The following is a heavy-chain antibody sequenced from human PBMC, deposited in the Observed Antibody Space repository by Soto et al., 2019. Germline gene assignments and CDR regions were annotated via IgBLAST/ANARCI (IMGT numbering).Heavy chain of an antibody. CDR3: ARDGPGAGNDDFDY. V-gene: IGHV1-2*02. Sequence: QVQLVQSGADVKKPGDSMRVSCKASAYTFTGYYIHWVRQAPGQGLEWMGWMNPKNSDTGYAPQFQGRVTMTRDTYINTAYMDLRRLTSDDTAIYYCARDGPGAGNDDFDYWGQGALVTVSS. J-gene: IGHJ4*02. D-gene: IGHD6-13*01. CDR2: MNPKNSDT. CDR1: AYTFTGYY.